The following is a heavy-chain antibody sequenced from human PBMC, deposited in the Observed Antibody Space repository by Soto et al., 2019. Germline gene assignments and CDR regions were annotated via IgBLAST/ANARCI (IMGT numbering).Heavy chain of an antibody. Sequence: QVQLVQSGAEVKKPGASVKVSCKASGYTFTSYDINWVRQATGQGLEWMGWMNPNSGNTGYAQKFQGRVPMTSNTSMRTAYMELSSLRSEDTAVYYWASLVRYCSSTSCYSYMDVWGKGTTVTVSS. CDR2: MNPNSGNT. J-gene: IGHJ6*03. CDR3: ASLVRYCSSTSCYSYMDV. CDR1: GYTFTSYD. D-gene: IGHD2-2*02. V-gene: IGHV1-8*01.